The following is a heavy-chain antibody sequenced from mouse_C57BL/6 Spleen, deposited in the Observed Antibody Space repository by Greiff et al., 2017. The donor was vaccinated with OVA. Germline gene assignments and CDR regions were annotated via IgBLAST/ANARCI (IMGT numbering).Heavy chain of an antibody. CDR3: ANGYYYYAMDY. CDR2: ISYDGSN. CDR1: GYSITSGYY. V-gene: IGHV3-6*01. D-gene: IGHD2-3*01. J-gene: IGHJ4*01. Sequence: ESGPGLVKPSQSLSLTCSVTGYSITSGYYWNWIRQFPGNKLEWMGYISYDGSNNYNPSLKNRISITRDTSKNQFFLKLNSVTTEDTATYYCANGYYYYAMDYWGQGTSVTVSS.